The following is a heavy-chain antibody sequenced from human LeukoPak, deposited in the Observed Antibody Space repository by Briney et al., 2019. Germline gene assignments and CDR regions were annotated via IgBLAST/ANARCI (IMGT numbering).Heavy chain of an antibody. CDR1: GGTFISYA. D-gene: IGHD2-2*01. V-gene: IGHV1-69*06. Sequence: SVKVSFKATGGTFISYAISWVRQARGQGHEWMGGIIPIFGTANYAQKFQGRVKLSADKSTTTSFMELSSLRSEDTALYYCARARVVVPAAPLDYWGQGTLVTVSS. J-gene: IGHJ4*02. CDR3: ARARVVVPAAPLDY. CDR2: IIPIFGTA.